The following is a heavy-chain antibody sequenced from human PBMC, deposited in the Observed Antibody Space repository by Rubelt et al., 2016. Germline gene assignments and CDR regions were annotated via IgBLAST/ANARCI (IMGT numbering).Heavy chain of an antibody. CDR2: INHSGST. CDR1: GGSFSGYY. V-gene: IGHV4-34*01. D-gene: IGHD6-13*01. J-gene: IGHJ6*02. Sequence: QVQLQQWGAGLLKPSETLSLTCAVYGGSFSGYYWSWIRQPPGQGLEWIGEINHSGSTNYNPSLMGRVTMSVCTSTNQLSLRLSSVTAADTAVDYCARGRRGSSSWLGRDYYGMDVWGQGTTVTVSS. CDR3: ARGRRGSSSWLGRDYYGMDV.